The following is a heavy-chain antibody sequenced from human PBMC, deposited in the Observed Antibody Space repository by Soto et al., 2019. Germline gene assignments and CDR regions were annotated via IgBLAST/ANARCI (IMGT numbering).Heavy chain of an antibody. D-gene: IGHD4-17*01. CDR3: ARSDYGDYEKVFDI. J-gene: IGHJ3*02. CDR1: GFTFSSYW. CDR2: IKQDGSEK. Sequence: GGSLRLSCAASGFTFSSYWMSWVRQAPGKGLEWVANIKQDGSEKYYVDSVKGRFTISRDNAKNSLYLQMNSLRAEDTAVYYCARSDYGDYEKVFDIWGQGTMVTVSS. V-gene: IGHV3-7*01.